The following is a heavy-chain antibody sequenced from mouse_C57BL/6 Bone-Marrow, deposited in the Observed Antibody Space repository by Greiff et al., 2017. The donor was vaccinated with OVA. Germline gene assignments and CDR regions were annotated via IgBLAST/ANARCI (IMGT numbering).Heavy chain of an antibody. Sequence: QVQLQQSGAELVRPGASVKLSCKASGYTFTDYYINWVKQRPGQGLEWIARIYPGSGNPYYNEKFKGKATLTAEKSSSTAYMQLSSLTSEDSADYFCARQATVVADYAMDYWGQGTSVTVTS. CDR1: GYTFTDYY. V-gene: IGHV1-76*01. D-gene: IGHD1-1*01. J-gene: IGHJ4*01. CDR3: ARQATVVADYAMDY. CDR2: IYPGSGNP.